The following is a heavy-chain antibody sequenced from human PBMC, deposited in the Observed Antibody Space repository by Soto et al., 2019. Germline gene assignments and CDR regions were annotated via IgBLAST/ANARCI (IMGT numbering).Heavy chain of an antibody. Sequence: SETLSLTCNVSGYSVSSGSYWAWLRQSPGKGPEWIGSVFYTGFTSYNPSPESRVSVSVDTSKSQFSPKLSAVTAADTAVYYCATSQKGYNWNYFDHWGQGALVTVSS. CDR1: GYSVSSGSY. V-gene: IGHV4-38-2*02. CDR2: VFYTGFT. J-gene: IGHJ4*02. D-gene: IGHD1-20*01. CDR3: ATSQKGYNWNYFDH.